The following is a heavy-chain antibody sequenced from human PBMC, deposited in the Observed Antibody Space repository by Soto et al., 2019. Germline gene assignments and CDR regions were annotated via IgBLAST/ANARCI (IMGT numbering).Heavy chain of an antibody. CDR2: IKRDGSEK. J-gene: IGHJ4*02. V-gene: IGHV3-7*01. CDR1: VFSSSDYW. Sequence: QPWGSLRLSGAASVFSSSDYWMSWVRQAPGKGLEWVANIKRDGSEKYYVDSVKGRFTISRDNAKNSLYLQMNSLRADDTAVYYCARDRDLAVPAAVIYFDSWGQGTLVTV. CDR3: ARDRDLAVPAAVIYFDS. D-gene: IGHD2-2*01.